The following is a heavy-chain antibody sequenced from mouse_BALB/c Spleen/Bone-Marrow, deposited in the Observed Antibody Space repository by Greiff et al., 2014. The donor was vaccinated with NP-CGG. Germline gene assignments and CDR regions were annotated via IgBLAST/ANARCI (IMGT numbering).Heavy chain of an antibody. CDR3: ARLGYYGYHDN. Sequence: EVQLVESGGGLVQPGGSLNLARVASGFDFGRYWMSWARQAPGKGLEWIGEINPGSSTINYSPSLKDKFIMSRDNAKNTLYLQMRKVRSEDTALYYWARLGYYGYHDNWGQGTTLTVSS. V-gene: IGHV4-2*02. J-gene: IGHJ2*01. D-gene: IGHD1-2*01. CDR2: INPGSSTI. CDR1: GFDFGRYW.